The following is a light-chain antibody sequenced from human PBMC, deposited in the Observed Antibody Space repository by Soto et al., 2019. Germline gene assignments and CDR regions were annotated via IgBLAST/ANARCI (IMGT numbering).Light chain of an antibody. Sequence: DIQMTQSPSSLSVSIGDRVTITCRASQSISTYLNWYEQKPGKAPNLLIYGASTLQSGVPSRFSGGGSGTSVTLTISGLQPEDFGSYYCQQSYTSPVTFGGGTKVEIK. CDR2: GAS. V-gene: IGKV1-39*01. CDR1: QSISTY. CDR3: QQSYTSPVT. J-gene: IGKJ4*01.